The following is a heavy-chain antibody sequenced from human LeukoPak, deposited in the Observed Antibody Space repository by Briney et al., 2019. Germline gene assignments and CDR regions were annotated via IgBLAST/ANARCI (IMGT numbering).Heavy chain of an antibody. CDR2: MNPNSGNT. V-gene: IGHV1-8*02. CDR3: ARGFEEYYDYVWGV. CDR1: GYTFTSYD. J-gene: IGHJ4*02. D-gene: IGHD3-16*01. Sequence: EASVKVSCKASGYTFTSYDINWMRQATGQGLEWMGWMNPNSGNTGYAQKFQGRVTMTRNTSISTAYMELSSLRSEDTAVYCCARGFEEYYDYVWGVWGQGTLVTVSS.